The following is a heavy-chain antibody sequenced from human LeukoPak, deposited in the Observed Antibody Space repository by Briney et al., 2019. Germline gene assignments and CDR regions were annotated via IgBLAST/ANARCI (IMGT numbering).Heavy chain of an antibody. J-gene: IGHJ4*02. CDR2: IIPIFGTA. D-gene: IGHD1-26*01. V-gene: IGHV1-69*13. CDR3: ARSGSYYYYFDY. Sequence: SVKVSCKASGGTFSSYAISWVRQAPGQGLEWMGGIIPIFGTANYAQKFQGRVTITADESTSAAYMELSSLRSEDTAVYYCARSGSYYYYFDYWGQGTLVTVSS. CDR1: GGTFSSYA.